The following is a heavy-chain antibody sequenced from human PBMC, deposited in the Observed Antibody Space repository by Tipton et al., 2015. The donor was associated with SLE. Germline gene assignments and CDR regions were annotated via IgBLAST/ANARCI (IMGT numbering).Heavy chain of an antibody. D-gene: IGHD3-22*01. J-gene: IGHJ4*02. Sequence: LRLSCAASGFTFSDYYMSWIRQAPGKGLEWIGSISYSGSTAYNPSLKSRGTIALDTSKNQFSLRLSSVTAADTAVYYCVSYDRIGYQFDYWGQGTLVTVSS. CDR3: VSYDRIGYQFDY. CDR2: ISYSGST. V-gene: IGHV4-38-2*01. CDR1: GFTFSDYY.